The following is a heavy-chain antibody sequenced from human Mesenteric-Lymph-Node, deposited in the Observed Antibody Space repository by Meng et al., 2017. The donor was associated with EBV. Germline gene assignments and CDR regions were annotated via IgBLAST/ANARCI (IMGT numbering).Heavy chain of an antibody. CDR2: IFHSGIT. Sequence: VQLLRPGPVRVVPTGTLFLSRCVVCGSCNSDNWWTWVRQPPGTGLEWIGEIFHSGITNYNPTLKNRVIMSIDKSTNQFSLNLISVTAADTATYYCATGERSGYVAHWGQGTLVTVSS. CDR3: ATGERSGYVAH. D-gene: IGHD5-12*01. V-gene: IGHV4-4*02. J-gene: IGHJ5*02. CDR1: CGSCNSDNW.